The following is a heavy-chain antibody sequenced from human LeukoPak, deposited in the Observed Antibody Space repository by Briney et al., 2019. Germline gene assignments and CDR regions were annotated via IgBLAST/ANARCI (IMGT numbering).Heavy chain of an antibody. J-gene: IGHJ5*02. D-gene: IGHD3-22*01. CDR1: SGSISTSNYY. Sequence: SETLSLTCTVSSGSISTSNYYWGWVRQPPGKALEWIGNIFYSGSTYYSPSLKSRVTISVDTSKNQFSLKLSSVTAADTAVYYCAREQITMIVGGGFDPWGQGTLVTVSS. V-gene: IGHV4-39*07. CDR3: AREQITMIVGGGFDP. CDR2: IFYSGST.